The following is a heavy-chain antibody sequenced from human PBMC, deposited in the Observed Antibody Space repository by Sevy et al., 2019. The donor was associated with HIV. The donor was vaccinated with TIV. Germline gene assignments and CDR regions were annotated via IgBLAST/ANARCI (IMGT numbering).Heavy chain of an antibody. CDR3: ARDYGGNSYYFDY. Sequence: KQSQTLSLTCAISGDSVSNNSAAWNWIRQSPSRGLEWLGRTYYRSKWFNDYAGSVKSRITINPDTSKNQFSLQVHSVTPEDTALYYCARDYGGNSYYFDYWGQGTQVTVSS. CDR2: TYYRSKWFN. D-gene: IGHD2-21*02. CDR1: GDSVSNNSAA. J-gene: IGHJ4*02. V-gene: IGHV6-1*01.